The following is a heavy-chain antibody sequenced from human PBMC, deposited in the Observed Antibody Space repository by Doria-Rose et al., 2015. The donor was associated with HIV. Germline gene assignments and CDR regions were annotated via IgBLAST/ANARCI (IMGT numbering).Heavy chain of an antibody. D-gene: IGHD6-13*01. CDR3: ARIKSSRWYHKYYFDF. Sequence: PGPVLVKPTETLTLTCTVSGVSLSSPGMGVSWIRQPPGKALEWLAIIFSDDERSYKTCLKSRLTISRGTSKSQVVLTMTDMDPVDTATYYCARIKSSRWYHKYYFDFWGQGTLVIVSA. J-gene: IGHJ4*02. V-gene: IGHV2-26*01. CDR1: GVSLSSPGMG. CDR2: IFSDDER.